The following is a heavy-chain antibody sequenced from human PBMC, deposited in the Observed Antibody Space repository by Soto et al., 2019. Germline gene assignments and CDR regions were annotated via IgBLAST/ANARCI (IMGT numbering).Heavy chain of an antibody. V-gene: IGHV1-69*01. D-gene: IGHD3-10*01. Sequence: QVHLVQSGAEVKRPGSSVRVSCRASGGTFYTYAFTWVRQAPGQGLEWMGGITPMIGTTKYAQKFHGRVTFSADESDSTAYMELSNRRADDTAVYYCARDVSVMTSVFGFWGQGTLITVSS. CDR2: ITPMIGTT. CDR3: ARDVSVMTSVFGF. CDR1: GGTFYTYA. J-gene: IGHJ4*02.